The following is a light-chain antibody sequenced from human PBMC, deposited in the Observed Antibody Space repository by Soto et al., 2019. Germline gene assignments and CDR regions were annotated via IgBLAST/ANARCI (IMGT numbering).Light chain of an antibody. CDR2: GAS. J-gene: IGKJ4*01. V-gene: IGKV3-15*01. CDR1: QSVSSN. CDR3: QQYNNWPPLT. Sequence: EILMTQSPATLSVSPGESATLSCRASQSVSSNLAWYQQKPGQAPRLLIYGASTRATGIPARFSGSGSGTEFTLTISSLQSEDFAVYYCQQYNNWPPLTFGGGTKVEIK.